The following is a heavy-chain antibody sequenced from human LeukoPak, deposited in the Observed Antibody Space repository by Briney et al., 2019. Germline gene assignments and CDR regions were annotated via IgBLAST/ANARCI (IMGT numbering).Heavy chain of an antibody. V-gene: IGHV5-51*01. J-gene: IGHJ5*02. CDR2: IYPGDSDT. D-gene: IGHD6-19*01. CDR3: ARRVAEALDKWFDP. Sequence: GESLKISCQGSGYNFASYWIAWVRPMPGKGLEWMGIIYPGDSDTRYSPSFQGQVTISADKSISTAYLQWSSLKASDTAMYYCARRVAEALDKWFDPWGQGTLVTVSS. CDR1: GYNFASYW.